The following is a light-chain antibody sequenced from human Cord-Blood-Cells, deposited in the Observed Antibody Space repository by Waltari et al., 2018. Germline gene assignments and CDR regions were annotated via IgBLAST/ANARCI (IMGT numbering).Light chain of an antibody. CDR1: QSVLYSSNNKNY. Sequence: DIVMTQSPDSLAVSLGERATINGKSSQSVLYSSNNKNYLAWYQQKPGQPPKLLIYWASTRESGVPDRFSGSGSGTDFTLTISSLQPEDFATYYCQQYNSYPMYTFGQGTKLEIK. J-gene: IGKJ2*01. V-gene: IGKV4-1*01. CDR3: QQYNSYPMYT. CDR2: WAS.